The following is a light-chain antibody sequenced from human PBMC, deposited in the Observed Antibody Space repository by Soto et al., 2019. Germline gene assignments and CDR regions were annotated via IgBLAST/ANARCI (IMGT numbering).Light chain of an antibody. Sequence: QSALTQPASVSGSPGQSITMSCTGTSSDVGGYNYVSWYQQHPGKAPKLMIYDVSNRPSGVSNRFSGSKSGNTASLTISGLQAEDDADYYCSSYTSSSTLVFGGGTKLTVL. J-gene: IGLJ2*01. CDR1: SSDVGGYNY. CDR3: SSYTSSSTLV. V-gene: IGLV2-14*01. CDR2: DVS.